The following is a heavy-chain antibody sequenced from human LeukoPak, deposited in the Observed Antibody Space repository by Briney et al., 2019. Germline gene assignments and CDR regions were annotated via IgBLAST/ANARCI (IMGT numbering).Heavy chain of an antibody. CDR2: VDAGATST. Sequence: HPGGSPRLSCAASGFPVNKYEIHWVRQAPGKGLEWISYVDAGATSTNYADSVWGRFTLSRDNAQNSVHLQMSSLRDEDTAVYYCVRGRLLRSMKYFDSWGQGVQVTVSS. CDR3: VRGRLLRSMKYFDS. V-gene: IGHV3-48*03. J-gene: IGHJ4*02. D-gene: IGHD2-15*01. CDR1: GFPVNKYE.